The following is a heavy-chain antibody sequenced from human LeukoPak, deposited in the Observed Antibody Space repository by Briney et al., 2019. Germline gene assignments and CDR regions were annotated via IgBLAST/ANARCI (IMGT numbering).Heavy chain of an antibody. Sequence: GESLKISCKGSGYNFATYWIGWVRQMPGKGLEWMGTIYPGDSDTKYSPSFQGQGTISADKSISTAYLQWSSLKASDNAMYYCARGGDYYGSGNYYNRGGPGTDYWGQGTLVTVSS. CDR1: GYNFATYW. D-gene: IGHD3-10*01. CDR3: ARGGDYYGSGNYYNRGGPGTDY. CDR2: IYPGDSDT. J-gene: IGHJ4*02. V-gene: IGHV5-51*01.